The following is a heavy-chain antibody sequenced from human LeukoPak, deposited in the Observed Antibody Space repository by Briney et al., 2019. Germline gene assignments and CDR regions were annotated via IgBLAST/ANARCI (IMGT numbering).Heavy chain of an antibody. D-gene: IGHD6-13*01. J-gene: IGHJ4*02. V-gene: IGHV1-18*01. Sequence: GASVKVSCKASGYTFTSYGISWVRQAPGQGLEWMGWISAYNGNTNYAQKLQGRVTMTTDTSTSTEYMEMRSVRSDDTAVYYCAINPGIPAAGVDYWGQGTLVTVSS. CDR3: AINPGIPAAGVDY. CDR2: ISAYNGNT. CDR1: GYTFTSYG.